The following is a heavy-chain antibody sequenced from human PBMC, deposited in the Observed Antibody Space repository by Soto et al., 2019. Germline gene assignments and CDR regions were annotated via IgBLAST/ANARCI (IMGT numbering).Heavy chain of an antibody. CDR3: ARERYEGRIDY. V-gene: IGHV4-59*01. CDR2: XYXXXXX. D-gene: IGHD2-2*01. Sequence: SETLSLTCTVSGGSISSYYWTWIRQPPGKGLEXXGXXYXXXXXNXXPSLKSRVTISVDTSKNQFSLKLKSVTAADTAVYYCARERYEGRIDYWGRGTLVTVSS. J-gene: IGHJ4*02. CDR1: GGSISSYY.